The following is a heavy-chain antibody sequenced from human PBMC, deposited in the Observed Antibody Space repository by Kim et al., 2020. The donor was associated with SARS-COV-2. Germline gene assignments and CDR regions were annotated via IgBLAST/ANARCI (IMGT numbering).Heavy chain of an antibody. D-gene: IGHD1-26*01. Sequence: TPSLESPVTISVATYKNQFSMKLSSVTAADTAVYYCARHYSGSPAGAFDIWGQGTMVTVSS. V-gene: IGHV4-59*08. CDR3: ARHYSGSPAGAFDI. J-gene: IGHJ3*02.